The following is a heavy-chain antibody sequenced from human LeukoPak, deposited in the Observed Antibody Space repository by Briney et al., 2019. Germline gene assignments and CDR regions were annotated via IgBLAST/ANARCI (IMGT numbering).Heavy chain of an antibody. CDR2: ISYDGSNT. V-gene: IGHV3-30-3*01. Sequence: GGSLRLSCAASGFTFSNYAMYWVRQAPGKGLEWVAVISYDGSNTYYADSVKGRFTISRDNSKNTLYLQMNSLRAEDTAVYYCARVRGGYYYDIWYYFDYWGQGTLVTVSS. D-gene: IGHD3-9*01. CDR3: ARVRGGYYYDIWYYFDY. J-gene: IGHJ4*02. CDR1: GFTFSNYA.